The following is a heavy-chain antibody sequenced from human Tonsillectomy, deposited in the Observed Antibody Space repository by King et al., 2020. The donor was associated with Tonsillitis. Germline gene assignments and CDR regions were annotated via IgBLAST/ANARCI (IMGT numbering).Heavy chain of an antibody. CDR1: CASMRSYY. Sequence: VQLQESGPGLVKPSESLSLTCTVSCASMRSYYWTWIRQPAEKGLDWIGRIHTIGSTNYNPSPESRVTMSVDTPKTQFSLKLTSMTAADTAVYYCARDQPVGSTRFDYWGQGILVTVSS. D-gene: IGHD2-2*01. CDR2: IHTIGST. CDR3: ARDQPVGSTRFDY. V-gene: IGHV4-4*07. J-gene: IGHJ4*02.